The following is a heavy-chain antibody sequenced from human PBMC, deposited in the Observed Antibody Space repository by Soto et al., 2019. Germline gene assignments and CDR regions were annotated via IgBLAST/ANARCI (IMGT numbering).Heavy chain of an antibody. CDR1: GGSISSSSYY. CDR3: ARKRPDEYFQH. J-gene: IGHJ1*01. V-gene: IGHV4-39*01. Sequence: QLQLQESGPGLVKPSETLSLTCTVSGGSISSSSYYWGWIRQPPGKGLEWIGSIYYSGSTYYNPSLKSRVTISVDTSKNQFSLKLSSVTAADTAVYYCARKRPDEYFQHWVQGTLVTVSS. D-gene: IGHD6-6*01. CDR2: IYYSGST.